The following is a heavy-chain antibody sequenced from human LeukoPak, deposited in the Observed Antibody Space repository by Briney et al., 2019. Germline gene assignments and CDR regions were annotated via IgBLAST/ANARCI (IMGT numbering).Heavy chain of an antibody. Sequence: GGSLTLSCAASGLTFSSSEMNWVRQAPGRGREWVSYISGSGVTMYYADSVKGRFTISRDDAKNSLYLQMNSLRAEDTAVYYCAREDIRLDYFDYWGQGTLVTVSS. CDR3: AREDIRLDYFDY. CDR1: GLTFSSSE. D-gene: IGHD6-19*01. CDR2: ISGSGVTM. V-gene: IGHV3-48*03. J-gene: IGHJ4*02.